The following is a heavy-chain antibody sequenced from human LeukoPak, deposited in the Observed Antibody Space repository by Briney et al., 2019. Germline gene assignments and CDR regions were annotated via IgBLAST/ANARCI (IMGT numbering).Heavy chain of an antibody. D-gene: IGHD2-2*01. CDR3: ARSNRGIVVVPAAPPGGYYYGMDV. V-gene: IGHV4-30-4*01. CDR2: IYDSGST. J-gene: IGHJ6*02. CDR1: GASIRSGDYY. Sequence: SETLSLTCTVSGASIRSGDYYWSWIRQPPGKGLEWIGYIYDSGSTNYNPSLKSRVTISVDTSKNQFSLKLSSVTAADTAVYYCARSNRGIVVVPAAPPGGYYYGMDVWGQGTTVTVSS.